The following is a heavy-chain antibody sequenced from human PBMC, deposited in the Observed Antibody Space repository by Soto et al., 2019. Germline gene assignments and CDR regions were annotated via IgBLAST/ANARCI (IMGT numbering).Heavy chain of an antibody. V-gene: IGHV3-23*01. CDR1: GFTFSSYA. Sequence: GGSLRLSCAASGFTFSSYAMSWVRQAPGKGLEWVSAISGSGGSTYYADSVKGRFTISRDNSKNTLYLQMNSLRAEDTAVYYCAKEGRSGCSGGSCYFALHPFDYWGQGTLVTVSS. J-gene: IGHJ4*02. CDR2: ISGSGGST. D-gene: IGHD2-15*01. CDR3: AKEGRSGCSGGSCYFALHPFDY.